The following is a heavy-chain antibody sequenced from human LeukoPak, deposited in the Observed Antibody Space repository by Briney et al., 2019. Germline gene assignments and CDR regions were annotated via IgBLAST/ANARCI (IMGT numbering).Heavy chain of an antibody. CDR3: ATYSSLNAREFQH. CDR2: ISSSSSHI. CDR1: GFPFNIYT. J-gene: IGHJ1*01. Sequence: GGSLRLSCAASGFPFNIYTMNWVRQAPGKGLEWASYISSSSSHIFYADSVKGRFTISRDNAKNSLYLQMNSLRAEDTAVYYCATYSSLNAREFQHWGQGTLVIVSS. D-gene: IGHD3-22*01. V-gene: IGHV3-48*01.